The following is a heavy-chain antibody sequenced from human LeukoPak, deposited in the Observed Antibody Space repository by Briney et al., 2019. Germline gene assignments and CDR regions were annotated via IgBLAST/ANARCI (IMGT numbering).Heavy chain of an antibody. J-gene: IGHJ4*02. CDR2: INKDGSVI. Sequence: PGGSLRLSCAASGFTFSSSWIHWVRQAPGKGLVWVSRINKDGSVIDYAESVKGRFSISRDNAKNTLYLQMNSLRVEDTAKYYCARDSGGSPFDYWGQGTLVTVSS. CDR1: GFTFSSSW. D-gene: IGHD3-10*01. V-gene: IGHV3-74*01. CDR3: ARDSGGSPFDY.